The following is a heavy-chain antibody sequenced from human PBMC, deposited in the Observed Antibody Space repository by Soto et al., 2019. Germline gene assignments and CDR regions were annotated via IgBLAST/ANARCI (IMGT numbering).Heavy chain of an antibody. J-gene: IGHJ3*02. V-gene: IGHV1-45*02. Sequence: VASVKVSCKASGYTFTYRYLHWVRQAPGQALEWMGWITPFNGNTNYAQKFQDRVTITRDRSMSTAYMELSSLRSEDTAMYYCASWGYSGSYPNDANAFDIWGQGTMVTVSS. CDR2: ITPFNGNT. CDR3: ASWGYSGSYPNDANAFDI. CDR1: GYTFTYRY. D-gene: IGHD1-26*01.